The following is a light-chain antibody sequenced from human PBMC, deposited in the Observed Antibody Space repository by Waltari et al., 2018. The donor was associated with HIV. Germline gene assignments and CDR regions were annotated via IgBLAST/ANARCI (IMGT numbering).Light chain of an antibody. CDR2: DVN. CDR3: CSYTVNSTGV. V-gene: IGLV2-14*03. J-gene: IGLJ1*01. Sequence: QSALTQPASVSGSPGQSIAISCTGTSGDIGTYKYVSWYQQHTGKVPKLIIYDVNVRPSGVSDRFSVSKSGNTATLTISGLHSDDEADYYCCSYTVNSTGVFGAGTKITV. CDR1: SGDIGTYKY.